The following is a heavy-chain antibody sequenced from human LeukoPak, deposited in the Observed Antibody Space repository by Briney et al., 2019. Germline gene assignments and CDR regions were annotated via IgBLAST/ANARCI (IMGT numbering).Heavy chain of an antibody. D-gene: IGHD2-2*01. CDR3: ARLGRTSYWYFDL. J-gene: IGHJ2*01. V-gene: IGHV4-59*08. Sequence: PSETLSLPCTFSCGFISCYYWSWLRPPPGEGLEWIGYIYYSGSTNYNPSLKSRVTISVDTSKNQFSLKLSSVTAADTAVYYCARLGRTSYWYFDLWGRGTLVTVSS. CDR1: CGFISCYY. CDR2: IYYSGST.